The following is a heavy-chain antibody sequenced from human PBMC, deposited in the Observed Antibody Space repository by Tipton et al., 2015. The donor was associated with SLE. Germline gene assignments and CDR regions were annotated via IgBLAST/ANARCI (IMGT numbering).Heavy chain of an antibody. CDR1: EFVGSNFW. CDR2: IKTDGSGT. D-gene: IGHD2-21*02. J-gene: IGHJ4*02. Sequence: SLRLSCEASEFVGSNFWMHWVRQAPGKGLMWVSRIKTDGSGTSYADSVKGRFTISRDNAKNTLHLQMNSLRAEDTGLYYCVVESATAVGGGQGTLVTVSS. CDR3: VVESATAVG. V-gene: IGHV3-74*01.